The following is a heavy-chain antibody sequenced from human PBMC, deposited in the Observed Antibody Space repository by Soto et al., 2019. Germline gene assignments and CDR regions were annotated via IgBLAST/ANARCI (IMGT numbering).Heavy chain of an antibody. CDR3: ARARWIQLPTPYHRYGLAV. CDR1: GGTFSSYA. V-gene: IGHV1-69*13. Sequence: SVKVSCKASGGTFSSYAISWVRQAPGQGLEWMGGIIPIFGTANYAQKFQGRVTIAADESTSTAYMELSSLRSEDTAVYYCARARWIQLPTPYHRYGLAVSGQGTTVTVSS. CDR2: IIPIFGTA. D-gene: IGHD5-18*01. J-gene: IGHJ6*02.